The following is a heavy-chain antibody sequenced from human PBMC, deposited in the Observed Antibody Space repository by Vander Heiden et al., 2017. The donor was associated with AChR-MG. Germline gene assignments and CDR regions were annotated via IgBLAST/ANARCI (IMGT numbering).Heavy chain of an antibody. CDR3: TRLGGFLEWLHDAFDI. J-gene: IGHJ3*02. Sequence: EVQLVESGGGLVQSGRSLRLSCTASGFTFGDYAMSWVRQAPGKGLEWVGFIRSKAYGGTTEYAASVKGRFTISRDDSKSIAYLQMNSLKTEDTAVYYCTRLGGFLEWLHDAFDIWGQGTMVTVSS. D-gene: IGHD3-3*01. CDR2: IRSKAYGGTT. V-gene: IGHV3-49*04. CDR1: GFTFGDYA.